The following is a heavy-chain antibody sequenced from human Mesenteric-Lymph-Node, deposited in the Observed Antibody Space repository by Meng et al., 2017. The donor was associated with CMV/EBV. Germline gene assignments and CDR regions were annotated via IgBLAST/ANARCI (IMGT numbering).Heavy chain of an antibody. Sequence: GESLKISCAASGFTFNSHGMHWVRQAPGKGLEWVAFIRSDGSNKYYADYVKGRFTIYRDDSKSTLYLQMNSLRVDDTAVYYCAKDRCSITSCRLLAEYFQHWGQGTLVTVSS. CDR2: IRSDGSNK. D-gene: IGHD2-2*01. V-gene: IGHV3-30*02. CDR3: AKDRCSITSCRLLAEYFQH. CDR1: GFTFNSHG. J-gene: IGHJ1*01.